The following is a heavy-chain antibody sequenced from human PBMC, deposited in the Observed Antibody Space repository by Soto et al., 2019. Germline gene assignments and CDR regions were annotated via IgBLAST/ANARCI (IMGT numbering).Heavy chain of an antibody. V-gene: IGHV4-59*08. D-gene: IGHD7-27*01. CDR2: IYYGGST. CDR3: AKNWNWGSLVH. J-gene: IGHJ4*01. Sequence: QVHLQESGPGLVKPSETLSVTCTVSGDSISTDYWSWIRQSPGKGLEWIGFIYYGGSTNYNPSLKSRVTISVDTPKNQFSLKLSSVTAADTAVYYCAKNWNWGSLVHWGQGTPVTVSS. CDR1: GDSISTDY.